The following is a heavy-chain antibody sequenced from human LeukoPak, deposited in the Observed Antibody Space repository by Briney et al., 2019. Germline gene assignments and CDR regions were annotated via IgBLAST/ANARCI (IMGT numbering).Heavy chain of an antibody. CDR1: GGSISTYY. Sequence: SETLSLTCTVSGGSISTYYWTWIRQPPGKGLEWIGYNSYSGNTNYNASLKSRVTIPVDTSKNQFSLKLSSVTAADTAVYYCARDLKGVNNWFDPWGQGTLVTVSS. V-gene: IGHV4-59*01. CDR2: NSYSGNT. J-gene: IGHJ5*02. CDR3: ARDLKGVNNWFDP.